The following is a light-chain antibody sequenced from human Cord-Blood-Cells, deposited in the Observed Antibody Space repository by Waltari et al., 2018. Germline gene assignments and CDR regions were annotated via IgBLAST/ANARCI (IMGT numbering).Light chain of an antibody. V-gene: IGKV4-1*01. J-gene: IGKJ5*01. CDR3: QQYYSTPPIT. CDR1: QSVLYSSNNKNY. CDR2: WTS. Sequence: DIVMTQSPDSLAVSLGERATINCKSSQSVLYSSNNKNYLAWYQQKPGQPPKLLIYWTSTRESGVPDQFRGGGFGTDFTLTISSLQAEDVAVYYCQQYYSTPPITFGQGTRLEIK.